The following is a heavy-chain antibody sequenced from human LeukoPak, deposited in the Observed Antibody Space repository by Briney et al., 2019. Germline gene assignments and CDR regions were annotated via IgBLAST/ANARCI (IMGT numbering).Heavy chain of an antibody. CDR2: IIPIFGTA. Sequence: SAKVSCKASGGTFSSYAISWVRQAPGQGLEWMGGIIPIFGTANYAQKFQGRVTITADESTSTAYMELSSLRSEDTAVYYCARGGYDILTGPYNWFDPWGQGTLVTVSS. J-gene: IGHJ5*02. CDR1: GGTFSSYA. V-gene: IGHV1-69*13. D-gene: IGHD3-9*01. CDR3: ARGGYDILTGPYNWFDP.